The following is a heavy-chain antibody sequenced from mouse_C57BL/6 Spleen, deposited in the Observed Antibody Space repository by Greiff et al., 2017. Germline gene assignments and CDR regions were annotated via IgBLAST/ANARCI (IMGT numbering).Heavy chain of an antibody. CDR2: ISGGGGNT. J-gene: IGHJ2*01. V-gene: IGHV5-9*01. CDR1: GFTFSSYT. CDR3: SRDGIITTVVAAYYLGY. D-gene: IGHD1-1*01. Sequence: EVQVVESGGGLVKPGGSLKLSCAASGFTFSSYTMSWVRQTPEKRLEWVANISGGGGNTYYPDSVKGRFTISRDNDKNTLYLQMSSLRSEYSAFYYCSRDGIITTVVAAYYLGYWGHGTTLTVSS.